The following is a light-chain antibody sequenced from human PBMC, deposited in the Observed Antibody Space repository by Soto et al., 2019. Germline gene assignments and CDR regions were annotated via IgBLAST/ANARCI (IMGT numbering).Light chain of an antibody. CDR2: GND. V-gene: IGLV1-44*01. CDR3: AAWDDSLNAVV. Sequence: QSVLTQPPSASGTPGQRVIISCSGSSSNFGGNTANWYQQFPGTAPKVLIYGNDQRPSGVPDRFSGSKSGTSASLAISGLQSEDEADYYCAAWDDSLNAVVFGGGTKVTVL. J-gene: IGLJ2*01. CDR1: SSNFGGNT.